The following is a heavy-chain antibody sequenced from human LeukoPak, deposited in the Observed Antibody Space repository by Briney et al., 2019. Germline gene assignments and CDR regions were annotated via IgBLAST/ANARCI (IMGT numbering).Heavy chain of an antibody. J-gene: IGHJ3*02. Sequence: GGSLRLSCAASGFTFSNAWMSWVRQAPGKGLEWVGRIKSKTDGGTTDYAAPVKGRFTISRDDSKNTLYLQMNSLKTEDTAVYYCTTAPTHYCGDYRGDAFDIRGQGTMVTVSS. CDR3: TTAPTHYCGDYRGDAFDI. D-gene: IGHD4-17*01. CDR1: GFTFSNAW. CDR2: IKSKTDGGTT. V-gene: IGHV3-15*01.